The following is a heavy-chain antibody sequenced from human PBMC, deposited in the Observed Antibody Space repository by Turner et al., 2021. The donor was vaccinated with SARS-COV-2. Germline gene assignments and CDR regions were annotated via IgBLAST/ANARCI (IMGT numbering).Heavy chain of an antibody. V-gene: IGHV1-24*01. Sequence: QVQLVQSGAGVKKPGASVKVSCKVSGYTLTELSMHWVRQAPGKGLEWMGGFDPEDGETIYAQKFQGRVTMTEDTSTDTAYMELSSLRSEDTAVYYWATGVAVTGTPSAYYYYYGMDVWGQGTTVTVSS. CDR2: FDPEDGET. CDR3: ATGVAVTGTPSAYYYYYGMDV. J-gene: IGHJ6*02. D-gene: IGHD6-19*01. CDR1: GYTLTELS.